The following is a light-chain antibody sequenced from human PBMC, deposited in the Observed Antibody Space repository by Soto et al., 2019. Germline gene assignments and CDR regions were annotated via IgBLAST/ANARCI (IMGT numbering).Light chain of an antibody. J-gene: IGLJ1*01. CDR1: SSNIGAGFD. CDR2: DNN. CDR3: SSYTISNTLPFV. V-gene: IGLV1-40*01. Sequence: QSVLTQPPSVSGAPGQRVTISCTGSSSNIGAGFDVHWYHQLPGTAPKLIIYDNNNRPSGVPDRFSGSKSGTSASLAITGLQAEDEADFYCSSYTISNTLPFVFGTGTKLTVL.